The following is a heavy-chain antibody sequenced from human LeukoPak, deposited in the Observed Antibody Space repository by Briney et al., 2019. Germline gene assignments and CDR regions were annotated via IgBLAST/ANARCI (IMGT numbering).Heavy chain of an antibody. D-gene: IGHD6-19*01. J-gene: IGHJ4*02. CDR2: ISSSSSYI. Sequence: PGGSLRLPCAASGFTFSSYSMNWVRQAPGKGLEWVSSISSSSSYIYYADSVKGRFTISRDNAKNSLYLQMNSLRAEDTAVYYCARDSVAGDSLWGQGTLVTVSS. V-gene: IGHV3-21*01. CDR3: ARDSVAGDSL. CDR1: GFTFSSYS.